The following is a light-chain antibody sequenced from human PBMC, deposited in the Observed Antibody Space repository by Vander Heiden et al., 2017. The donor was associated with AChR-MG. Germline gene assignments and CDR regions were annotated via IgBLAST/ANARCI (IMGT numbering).Light chain of an antibody. Sequence: QSVLTHPPSASGTPGQRVTISCSGSSSNIGSNTVNWYQQLPGTAPKLLIYSNNRRPSGVPDRFSGSKSGTSASLAISGLQSEDEADYYCAAWDDSLNGVIFGGGTKLTVL. CDR3: AAWDDSLNGVI. V-gene: IGLV1-44*01. CDR1: SSNIGSNT. J-gene: IGLJ2*01. CDR2: SNN.